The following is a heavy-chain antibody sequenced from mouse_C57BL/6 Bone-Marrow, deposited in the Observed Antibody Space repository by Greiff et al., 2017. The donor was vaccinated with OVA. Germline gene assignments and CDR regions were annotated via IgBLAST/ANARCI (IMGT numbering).Heavy chain of an antibody. V-gene: IGHV1-42*01. Sequence: VQLQQSGPELVKPGASVKISCKASGYSFTGYYMNWVKQSPDKSLEWIGEINPSTGGTTYNQKFKAKATLTVDKSSSTAYMQLKSLTSEDSAVYYCARDDGNSYYYAMDYWGQGTSVTVSS. D-gene: IGHD2-1*01. J-gene: IGHJ4*01. CDR1: GYSFTGYY. CDR2: INPSTGGT. CDR3: ARDDGNSYYYAMDY.